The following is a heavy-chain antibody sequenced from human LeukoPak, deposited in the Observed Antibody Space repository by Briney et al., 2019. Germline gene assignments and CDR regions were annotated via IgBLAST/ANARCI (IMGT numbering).Heavy chain of an antibody. J-gene: IGHJ3*02. Sequence: ASVKVSCKASGGTFSSYAISWVRQAPGQGLEWMGGIIPVFGTANYAQKFHGRVTITTDESTSTAYMELSSLRSEDTAVYYCARPRTPLRAEDAFDIWGQGTMATVSS. V-gene: IGHV1-69*05. CDR1: GGTFSSYA. CDR3: ARPRTPLRAEDAFDI. D-gene: IGHD2-15*01. CDR2: IIPVFGTA.